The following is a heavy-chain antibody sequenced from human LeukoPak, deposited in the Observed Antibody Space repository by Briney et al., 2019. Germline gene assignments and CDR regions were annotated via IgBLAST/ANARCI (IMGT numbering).Heavy chain of an antibody. CDR3: ARDRHGMDV. CDR2: IYHSGST. Sequence: PSETLSLTCAVSGGSISSGGYSWSWIRQPPGKGLEWIGYIYHSGSTYCNPSLKSRVTISVDRSKNQFSLKLSSVTAADTAVYYCARDRHGMDVWGQGTTVTVSS. V-gene: IGHV4-30-2*01. J-gene: IGHJ6*02. CDR1: GGSISSGGYS.